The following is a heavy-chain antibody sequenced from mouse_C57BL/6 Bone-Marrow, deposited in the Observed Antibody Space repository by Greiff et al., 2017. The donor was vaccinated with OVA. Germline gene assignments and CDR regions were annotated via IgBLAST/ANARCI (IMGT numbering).Heavy chain of an antibody. CDR1: GYTFTSYW. CDR3: AREEVAY. CDR2: IDPSDSYT. Sequence: VKLQQPGAELVRPGTSVKLSCKASGYTFTSYWMHWVKQRPGQGLEWIGVIDPSDSYTNYNQKFKGKATVTVDTSSSTAYMQLSSLTSEDSAVYYCAREEVAYWGQGTLVTVSA. J-gene: IGHJ3*01. V-gene: IGHV1-59*01.